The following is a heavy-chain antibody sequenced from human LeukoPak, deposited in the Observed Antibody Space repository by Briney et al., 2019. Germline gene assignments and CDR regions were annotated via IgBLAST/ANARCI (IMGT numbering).Heavy chain of an antibody. D-gene: IGHD2-2*02. CDR1: GFTFRSYW. CDR3: ARVGKGGLLYPWRGRFFDY. CDR2: INSDGSTT. V-gene: IGHV3-74*01. J-gene: IGHJ4*02. Sequence: PGGSLRLSCAASGFTFRSYWMHWVRQAPGKGLVWVSRINSDGSTTSYADSVKGRFTISRDNAKNTLYLQMNSLRAEDTAVYYCARVGKGGLLYPWRGRFFDYWGQGTLVTVSS.